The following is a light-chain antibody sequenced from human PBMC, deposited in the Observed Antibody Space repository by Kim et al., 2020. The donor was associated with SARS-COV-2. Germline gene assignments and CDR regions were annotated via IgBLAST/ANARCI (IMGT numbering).Light chain of an antibody. CDR2: GKN. Sequence: FGQTVRITCQGDSLRSYYASWYQQKPRQAPVLVIYGKNNRPSGIPDRFSGSSSGNTASLTITGAQAEDEADYYCNSRDSSGNHLVVFGGGTQLTVL. CDR1: SLRSYY. CDR3: NSRDSSGNHLVV. J-gene: IGLJ2*01. V-gene: IGLV3-19*01.